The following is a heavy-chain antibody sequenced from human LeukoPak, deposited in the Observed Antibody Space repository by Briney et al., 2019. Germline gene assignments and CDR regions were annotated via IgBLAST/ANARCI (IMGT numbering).Heavy chain of an antibody. J-gene: IGHJ5*02. CDR2: ISGSGGST. CDR3: AKQPVSANWFDP. V-gene: IGHV3-23*01. Sequence: GGSLRLSCAASGFTFSSYAMSWVRQAPGKGLEWVSAISGSGGSTYYADSVKGRFTISRDNSKNTLYLQMNSLRAEDTAVCYCAKQPVSANWFDPWGQGTLVTVSS. CDR1: GFTFSSYA. D-gene: IGHD5/OR15-5a*01.